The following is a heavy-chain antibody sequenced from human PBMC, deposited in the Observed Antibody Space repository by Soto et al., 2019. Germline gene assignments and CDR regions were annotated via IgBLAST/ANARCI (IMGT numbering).Heavy chain of an antibody. CDR2: ISSSTTYI. V-gene: IGHV3-21*01. J-gene: IGHJ6*03. CDR3: ARRFKGLSTSNYYMEV. Sequence: EVQLVESGGGLVKPGGSLRLSCAASGFTFSSYSMNWVRQAPGQGLEWVSSISSSTTYIYYADSVKGRFTISRDNAKNALDLQMTSLRAEDTAVYYCARRFKGLSTSNYYMEVWGKGTTVTVSS. CDR1: GFTFSSYS.